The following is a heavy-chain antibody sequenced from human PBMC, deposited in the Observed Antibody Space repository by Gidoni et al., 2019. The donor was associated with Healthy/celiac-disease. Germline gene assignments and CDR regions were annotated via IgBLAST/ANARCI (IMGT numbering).Heavy chain of an antibody. J-gene: IGHJ4*02. Sequence: KGRFTISRDNSKNTLYLQMNSLRAEDTAVYYCARAPGAFDYWGQGTLVTVSS. V-gene: IGHV3-30*01. CDR3: ARAPGAFDY.